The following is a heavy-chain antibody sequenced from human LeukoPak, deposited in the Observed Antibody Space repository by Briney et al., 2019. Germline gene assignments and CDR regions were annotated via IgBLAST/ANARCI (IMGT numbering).Heavy chain of an antibody. CDR2: MNPNSGNT. CDR1: GYTFTSYD. J-gene: IGHJ6*02. D-gene: IGHD3-10*01. Sequence: GASVKVSCKASGYTFTSYDINWVRQATGQGLEWMGWMNPNSGNTGYAQKFQGRVTMTRNTSISTAYMELSSLRSEDTAVYYCARARMVRGIADYYYYGMDVWGQGTTVTVSS. V-gene: IGHV1-8*01. CDR3: ARARMVRGIADYYYYGMDV.